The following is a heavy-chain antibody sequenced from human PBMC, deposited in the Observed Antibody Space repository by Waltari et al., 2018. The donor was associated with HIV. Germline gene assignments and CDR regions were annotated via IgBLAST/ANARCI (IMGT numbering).Heavy chain of an antibody. CDR2: TYYRSKWYN. CDR3: ARQTSSTYYYYYYMDV. V-gene: IGHV6-1*01. J-gene: IGHJ6*03. D-gene: IGHD2-2*01. Sequence: QVQLQQSGPGLVKPSQTLSLTCVISGEGVSTNSAAWNWIRQSPSRGLEWLGRTYYRSKWYNDYALSVKSRITINPDTSKNQFSLQLNSVTPEDTAVYYCARQTSSTYYYYYYMDVWGKGTTVTVSS. CDR1: GEGVSTNSAA.